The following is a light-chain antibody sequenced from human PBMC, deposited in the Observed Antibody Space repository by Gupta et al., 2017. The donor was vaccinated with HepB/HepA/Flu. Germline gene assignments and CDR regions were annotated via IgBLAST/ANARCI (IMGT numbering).Light chain of an antibody. CDR2: DAS. CDR1: QSVSSY. CDR3: QQRSNWPPEPT. J-gene: IGKJ4*01. Sequence: DIVLTQSPATLYLSPGERATLSCRASQSVSSYLAWYQQKPGQAPRLLIYDASNRATVIPARFSGSGSGTDFTLTISSLEPEDFAVYYCQQRSNWPPEPTFGGGTKVEIK. V-gene: IGKV3-11*01.